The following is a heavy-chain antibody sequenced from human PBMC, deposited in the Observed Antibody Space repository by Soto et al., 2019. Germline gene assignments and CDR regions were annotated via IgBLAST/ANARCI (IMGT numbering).Heavy chain of an antibody. CDR1: GFTFSSYA. CDR3: AKDLVWVDTAGEAFDI. J-gene: IGHJ3*02. CDR2: ISGSGGST. Sequence: EVQLLESGGGLVQPGGSLRLSCAASGFTFSSYAMSWVRQAPGKGLEWVSAISGSGGSTYYADSVKGRFTISRDNSKNTLYLQMNSPRAEHTAVYYCAKDLVWVDTAGEAFDIWGQGTMVTVSS. D-gene: IGHD5-18*01. V-gene: IGHV3-23*01.